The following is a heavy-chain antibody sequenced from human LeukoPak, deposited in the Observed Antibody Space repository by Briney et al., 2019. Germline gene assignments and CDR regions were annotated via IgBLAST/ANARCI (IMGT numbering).Heavy chain of an antibody. J-gene: IGHJ6*03. CDR3: ARSVSYMDV. CDR1: GFRFSSYG. CDR2: IRFDGDIK. Sequence: GGSLRLSCAASGFRFSSYGMHWVRQAPSKGLEWVAFIRFDGDIKYYGEAVKGRFTISRNNAENKVFLQMDSLRAEDTAVYFCARSVSYMDVWGQGTTVTVSS. V-gene: IGHV3-33*08. D-gene: IGHD4-17*01.